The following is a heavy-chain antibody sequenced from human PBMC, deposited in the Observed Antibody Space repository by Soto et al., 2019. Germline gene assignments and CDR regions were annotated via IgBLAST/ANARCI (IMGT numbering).Heavy chain of an antibody. CDR3: ATRPPVLDY. J-gene: IGHJ4*02. D-gene: IGHD1-1*01. V-gene: IGHV1-18*01. CDR1: GYTFTTYG. Sequence: ASVKVSCKTSGYTFTTYGISWVRQAPGQGLEWMGWITTDKGKTTYAQKFQGRVTMTTDTSTSKAYMELRSLRSDDTAVYYCATRPPVLDYWGQGTLVTVSS. CDR2: ITTDKGKT.